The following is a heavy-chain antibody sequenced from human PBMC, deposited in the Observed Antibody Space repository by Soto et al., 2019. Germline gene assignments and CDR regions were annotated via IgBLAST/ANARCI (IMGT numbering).Heavy chain of an antibody. J-gene: IGHJ5*02. CDR2: IIPIAAIA. CDR1: GGTFSRYT. D-gene: IGHD3-10*01. Sequence: QVQLVQSGAEVKKPGSSVKVSCKASGGTFSRYTINWMRQAPGQGLEWMVRIIPIAAIANYTQKFQGRVTITVDKSSTTAYMELSSLRSDDTAVYYCARGSTIVRGAPSWFDPWGQGTLVTVSS. V-gene: IGHV1-69*02. CDR3: ARGSTIVRGAPSWFDP.